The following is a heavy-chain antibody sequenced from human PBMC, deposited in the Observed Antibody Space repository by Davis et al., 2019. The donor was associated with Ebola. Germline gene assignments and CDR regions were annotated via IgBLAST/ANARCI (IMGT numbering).Heavy chain of an antibody. CDR3: ASGGSHSSSYYGMDV. V-gene: IGHV1-46*03. CDR2: INPSGGST. J-gene: IGHJ6*02. D-gene: IGHD6-13*01. CDR1: GYTFTSYG. Sequence: ASVKVSCKASGYTFTSYGISWVRQAPGQGLEWMGIINPSGGSTSYAQKFQGRVTMTRDTSTSTVYMELSSLRSEDTAVYYCASGGSHSSSYYGMDVWGQGTTVTVSS.